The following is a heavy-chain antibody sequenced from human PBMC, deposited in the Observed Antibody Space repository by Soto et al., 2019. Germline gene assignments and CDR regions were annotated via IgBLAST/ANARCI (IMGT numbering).Heavy chain of an antibody. V-gene: IGHV4-34*01. D-gene: IGHD4-17*01. CDR2: INHSGST. CDR3: ARGLLTTVIHRDWFDP. CDR1: GGSFSGYY. Sequence: QVQLQQWGAGLLKPSETLSLTCAVYGGSFSGYYWSWIRQPPGKGLEWIGEINHSGSTNYNPSLKSRVTISVDTSKNQFSLKLSSVTAADTAVYYCARGLLTTVIHRDWFDPWGQGTLVTVSS. J-gene: IGHJ5*02.